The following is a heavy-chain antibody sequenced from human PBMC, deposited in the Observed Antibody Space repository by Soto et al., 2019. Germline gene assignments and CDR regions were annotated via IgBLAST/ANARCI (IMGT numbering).Heavy chain of an antibody. Sequence: QVQLVQSGGEVKKPGASVKVSCKASGYTFTNYGISWVRQAPGQGLEWMGWINVYNGNTKYAQKVQGRVTMTTDTCTSPAYMELRSLRSDDTAVYYCARGVGSGSYYTQYNWFDPWGQGTLVTVSS. CDR3: ARGVGSGSYYTQYNWFDP. D-gene: IGHD3-10*01. J-gene: IGHJ5*02. V-gene: IGHV1-18*01. CDR2: INVYNGNT. CDR1: GYTFTNYG.